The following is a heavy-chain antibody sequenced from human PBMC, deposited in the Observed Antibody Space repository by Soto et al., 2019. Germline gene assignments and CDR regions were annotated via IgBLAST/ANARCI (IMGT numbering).Heavy chain of an antibody. Sequence: ASVKVSCKASGYTFTSYGISWVRQAPVQGLEWMGWISAYNGNTNYAQKLQGRVTMTTDTSTSTAYMELRSLRSDDTAVYYCARDLGYSSGWYYFDYWAQGTLVTVSS. D-gene: IGHD6-19*01. V-gene: IGHV1-18*01. J-gene: IGHJ4*02. CDR2: ISAYNGNT. CDR3: ARDLGYSSGWYYFDY. CDR1: GYTFTSYG.